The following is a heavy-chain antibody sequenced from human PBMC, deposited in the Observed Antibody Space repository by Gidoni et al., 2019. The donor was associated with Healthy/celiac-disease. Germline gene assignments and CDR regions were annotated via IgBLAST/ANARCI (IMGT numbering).Heavy chain of an antibody. CDR2: SRGSGGST. CDR1: GFPFSSYA. V-gene: IGHV3-23*01. J-gene: IGHJ3*02. Sequence: EVQLLESGGVLVQPGGSLRLSFAASGFPFSSYAMSWVRQAPGKGLEWVSASRGSGGSTYYADSVKGRFTISRDNSKNTLYLQMNSLRAEDTAVYYCAKVTAEWELDDAFDIWGQGTMVTVSS. CDR3: AKVTAEWELDDAFDI. D-gene: IGHD1-26*01.